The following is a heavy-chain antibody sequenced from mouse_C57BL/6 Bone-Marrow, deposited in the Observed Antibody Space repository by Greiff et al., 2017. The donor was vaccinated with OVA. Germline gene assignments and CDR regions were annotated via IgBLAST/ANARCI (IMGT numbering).Heavy chain of an antibody. CDR2: ISGGGGNT. Sequence: EVKVVESGGGLVKPGGSLKLSCAASGFTFSSYTMSWVRQTPEKRLEWVATISGGGGNTYYPDSVKGRFTISRDNAKNTLYLQMSSLRSEDTALYYCARTYGSSYDYFDYWGQGTTLTVSS. CDR3: ARTYGSSYDYFDY. J-gene: IGHJ2*01. CDR1: GFTFSSYT. D-gene: IGHD1-1*01. V-gene: IGHV5-9*01.